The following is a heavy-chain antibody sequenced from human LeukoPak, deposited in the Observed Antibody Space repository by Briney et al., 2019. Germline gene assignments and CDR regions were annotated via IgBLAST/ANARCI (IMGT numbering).Heavy chain of an antibody. D-gene: IGHD1-26*01. V-gene: IGHV3-30*02. Sequence: GGSLRLSCAASGFTFSDHYMDWVRQAPGKGLEWVTFIRYDGSNKYYADSVKSRFTISRDNSKNTLYLQMNSLRAEDTAVYYCAKDRGSGSYSDYWGQGTLVTVSS. CDR1: GFTFSDHY. J-gene: IGHJ4*02. CDR3: AKDRGSGSYSDY. CDR2: IRYDGSNK.